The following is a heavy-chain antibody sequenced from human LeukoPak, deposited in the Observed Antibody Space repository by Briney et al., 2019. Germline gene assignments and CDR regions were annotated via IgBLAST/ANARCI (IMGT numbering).Heavy chain of an antibody. CDR1: GGSISSSGYY. CDR3: ALSGDYRNMWFDP. V-gene: IGHV4-39*07. Sequence: SETLSLTCSVSGGSISSSGYYWGWIRQPPGKGLEWIGSISYSGSTNYNPSLKSRVTISVDTSKNQFSLKLSSVTAADTAVYYCALSGDYRNMWFDPWGQGTLVTVSS. D-gene: IGHD4-17*01. CDR2: ISYSGST. J-gene: IGHJ5*02.